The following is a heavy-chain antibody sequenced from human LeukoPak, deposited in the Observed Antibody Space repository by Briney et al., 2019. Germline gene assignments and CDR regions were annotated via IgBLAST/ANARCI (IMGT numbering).Heavy chain of an antibody. J-gene: IGHJ4*02. D-gene: IGHD2-2*01. CDR2: ISSSGSTI. CDR3: ARGEYCSSTSPCLDS. V-gene: IGHV3-48*03. Sequence: GGSLRLSCAASGFTFSSYEMNWVRQAPGKGLEWVSYISSSGSTIYYADSVKGRFTISRDNAKDSLYLQMNSLGAEDTAVYYCARGEYCSSTSPCLDSWGQGTLVTVSS. CDR1: GFTFSSYE.